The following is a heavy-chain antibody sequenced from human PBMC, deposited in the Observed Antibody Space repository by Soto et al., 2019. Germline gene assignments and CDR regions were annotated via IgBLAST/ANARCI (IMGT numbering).Heavy chain of an antibody. CDR2: ITPSGTT. CDR3: ARGRLFLTTSGLVITYFDS. D-gene: IGHD3-3*01. CDR1: GGSFDGYY. V-gene: IGHV4-34*01. Sequence: QVQLQQWGAGLVKASETLSLTCAVYGGSFDGYYWNWIRQSPGKGPECIGEITPSGTTTFRPSLNSRVPMSLDTSKNHYSLNMTSVTAADTAVYYCARGRLFLTTSGLVITYFDSWGQGNLVTVS. J-gene: IGHJ4*02.